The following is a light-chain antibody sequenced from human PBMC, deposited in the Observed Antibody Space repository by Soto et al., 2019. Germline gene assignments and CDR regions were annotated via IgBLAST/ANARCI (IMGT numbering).Light chain of an antibody. J-gene: IGKJ1*01. V-gene: IGKV3D-15*01. Sequence: EVGLTQSPVTLSLSPGERATLSCRASQSFRGLLAWYQQKPGQAPRLLIYDAYNRATGIPPRFSGTGSGTEFTLTINSLQSEDFALYYCQQYDNWPRTFGQGTKVDIK. CDR3: QQYDNWPRT. CDR1: QSFRGL. CDR2: DAY.